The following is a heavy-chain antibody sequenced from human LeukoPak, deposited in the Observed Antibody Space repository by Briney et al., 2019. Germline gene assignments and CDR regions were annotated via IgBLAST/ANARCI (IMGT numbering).Heavy chain of an antibody. V-gene: IGHV1-18*01. J-gene: IGHJ4*02. CDR2: ISGYNGHT. D-gene: IGHD3-22*01. Sequence: ASVTVSCTASGYTFTNYGLSWVRQAPGQGLEWMGWISGYNGHTKYAQRVQGRVTITTDTSTSTAYMELRSLRSDDTAVYYCARGFPSRRNYDSSGYYSYYFDYWGQGTLVTVSS. CDR1: GYTFTNYG. CDR3: ARGFPSRRNYDSSGYYSYYFDY.